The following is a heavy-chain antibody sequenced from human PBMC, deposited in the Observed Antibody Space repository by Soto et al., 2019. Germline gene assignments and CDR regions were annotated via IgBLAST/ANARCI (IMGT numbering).Heavy chain of an antibody. V-gene: IGHV3-21*01. CDR3: AREIIDAFDV. CDR1: GFTFSSYF. CDR2: ISGAGSYI. Sequence: PGGSLRLSCAASGFTFSSYFMSWVRQAPGKGLEWVSSISGAGSYIYYADSVKGRLTISRDNAKNSLYLQIYSLRAEDTAVYFCAREIIDAFDVWGQGTMLTVSS. D-gene: IGHD3-10*01. J-gene: IGHJ3*01.